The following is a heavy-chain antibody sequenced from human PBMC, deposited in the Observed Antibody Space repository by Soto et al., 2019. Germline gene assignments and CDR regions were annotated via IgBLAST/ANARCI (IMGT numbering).Heavy chain of an antibody. CDR2: IYYSGST. V-gene: IGHV4-31*03. D-gene: IGHD6-19*01. CDR1: GGSIGSGGYY. CDR3: ARLRSGPDNGWYWAFDY. J-gene: IGHJ4*02. Sequence: SETLSLTCTVSGGSIGSGGYYWTWIRQHPGKGLEWIGYIYYSGSTYYNPSLKSRVTISVDTSKNQFSLKLSSVTAADTAVYFCARLRSGPDNGWYWAFDYWGQGTLVTVS.